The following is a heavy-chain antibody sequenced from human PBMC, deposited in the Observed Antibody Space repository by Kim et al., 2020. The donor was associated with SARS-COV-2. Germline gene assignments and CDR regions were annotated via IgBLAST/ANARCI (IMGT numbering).Heavy chain of an antibody. J-gene: IGHJ3*02. D-gene: IGHD1-26*01. CDR1: GYTFTSYY. CDR2: INPSGGST. CDR3: ARERLVGATTHAFDI. Sequence: ASVKVSCKASGYTFTSYYMHWVRQAPGQGLEWMGIINPSGGSTSYAQKFQGRVTMTRDTSTSTVYMELSSLRSEDTAVYYCARERLVGATTHAFDIWGQGTMVTVSS. V-gene: IGHV1-46*01.